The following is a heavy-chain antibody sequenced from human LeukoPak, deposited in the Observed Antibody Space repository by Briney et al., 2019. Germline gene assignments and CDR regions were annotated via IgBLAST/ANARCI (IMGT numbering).Heavy chain of an antibody. CDR2: INPSGGST. CDR1: GYTFTSYY. CDR3: ARDYVDTATRGGYYYHYMDV. Sequence: ASVKVSCKASGYTFTSYYMHWVRQAPGQGLEWMGIINPSGGSTSYAQKFQGRVTMTRDTSTSTVYMELSSLRSEDTAVYYCARDYVDTATRGGYYYHYMDVWGKGTTVTVSS. V-gene: IGHV1-46*01. J-gene: IGHJ6*03. D-gene: IGHD5-18*01.